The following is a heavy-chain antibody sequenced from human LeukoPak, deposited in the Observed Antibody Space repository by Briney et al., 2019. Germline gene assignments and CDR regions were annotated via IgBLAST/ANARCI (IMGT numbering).Heavy chain of an antibody. J-gene: IGHJ4*02. Sequence: ASVKVSCKLSGYSLTQLSMHWVRQGIGRGLEWMGGFDPVDGETIYAQKFQGRVTMTENTSTDTAYMELSSLRSDDTAVYYCAILLEDYAFSTGSAKDYWGQGTLVTVSS. CDR3: AILLEDYAFSTGSAKDY. CDR1: GYSLTQLS. D-gene: IGHD3-3*01. CDR2: FDPVDGET. V-gene: IGHV1-24*01.